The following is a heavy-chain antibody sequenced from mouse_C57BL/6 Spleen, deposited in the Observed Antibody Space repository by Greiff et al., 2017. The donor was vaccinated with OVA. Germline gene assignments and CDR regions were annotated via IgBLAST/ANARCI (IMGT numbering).Heavy chain of an antibody. V-gene: IGHV3-8*01. J-gene: IGHJ1*03. CDR1: GYSITSDY. CDR3: ARLSDYYGSSYYFDV. CDR2: ISYSGST. D-gene: IGHD1-1*01. Sequence: EVKVVESGPGLAKPSQTLSLTCSVTGYSITSDYWNWIRKFPGNKLEYMGYISYSGSTYYNPSLKSRISITRDTSKNQYYLQLNSVTTEDTATYYCARLSDYYGSSYYFDVWGTGTTVTVSS.